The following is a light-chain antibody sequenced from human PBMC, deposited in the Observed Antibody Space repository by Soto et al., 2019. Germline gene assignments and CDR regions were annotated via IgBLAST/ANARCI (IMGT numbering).Light chain of an antibody. CDR3: MQGTHWPPRT. J-gene: IGKJ1*01. CDR2: KVS. V-gene: IGKV2-30*01. Sequence: DVVMTQSPLSLAVTLGQPASISCRSSHSLAYSDGNTYLNWFHQRPGQSPRRLIYKVSERDSGVPDRFSGSGSGTDFTLKISRVEAEDVGVYYCMQGTHWPPRTFGQGTKVEIK. CDR1: HSLAYSDGNTY.